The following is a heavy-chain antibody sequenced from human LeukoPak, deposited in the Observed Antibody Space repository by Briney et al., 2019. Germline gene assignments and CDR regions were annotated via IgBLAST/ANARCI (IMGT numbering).Heavy chain of an antibody. CDR3: ARALVVYAKGELGDY. CDR2: VNPNSGGT. V-gene: IGHV1-2*02. D-gene: IGHD2-8*02. Sequence: ASVKVSCKASGYTFTGYYMHWVRQAPGQGLDGMGWVNPNSGGTNYAQKFQGRVTMTRDTSISTAYMELSRLRSDDTAVYYCARALVVYAKGELGDYWGQGTLVTVSS. CDR1: GYTFTGYY. J-gene: IGHJ4*02.